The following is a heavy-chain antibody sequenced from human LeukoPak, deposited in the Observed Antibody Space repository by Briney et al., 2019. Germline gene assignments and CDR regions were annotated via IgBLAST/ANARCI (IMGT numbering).Heavy chain of an antibody. CDR2: MSYDGSNK. CDR3: ARDQVELCSSGSCYVIDN. Sequence: GGSLRLSCAASGFTFDPYAMHWVRQAPGRGLEWVAVMSYDGSNKYYAESVKGRFTISRDNSRNTLHLQMSSLRVADTAVYYCARDQVELCSSGSCYVIDNWGPGTLVAVSS. J-gene: IGHJ4*02. CDR1: GFTFDPYA. D-gene: IGHD2-15*01. V-gene: IGHV3-30*04.